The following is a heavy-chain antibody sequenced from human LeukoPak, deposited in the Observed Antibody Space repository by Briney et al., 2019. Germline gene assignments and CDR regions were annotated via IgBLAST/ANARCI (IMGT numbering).Heavy chain of an antibody. J-gene: IGHJ4*02. CDR3: ARTHYDILTGYDY. D-gene: IGHD3-9*01. CDR1: GFTVSNDY. Sequence: PGGSLRLSCAASGFTVSNDYMAWVRQDPGKGLEWVSAISGSGGSTYYADSVKGRFTISRDNSKNTLYLQMNSLRAEDTAVYYCARTHYDILTGYDYWGQGTLVTVSS. CDR2: ISGSGGST. V-gene: IGHV3-23*01.